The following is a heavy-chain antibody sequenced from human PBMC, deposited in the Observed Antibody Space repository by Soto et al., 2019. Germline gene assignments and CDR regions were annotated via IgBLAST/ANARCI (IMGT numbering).Heavy chain of an antibody. D-gene: IGHD3-16*01. J-gene: IGHJ6*02. Sequence: EVQLLESGGGLVQPGGSLRLSCAASGFTFSSYAMSWVRQAPGQGLEWVSAISGSGGSTYYADSVKGRFTISRDNSENTRYLEMSRRRVEDMAVYYWAKVGGVGLAVYYYYDMDVRGRGTTVTVSS. CDR1: GFTFSSYA. CDR2: ISGSGGST. V-gene: IGHV3-23*01. CDR3: AKVGGVGLAVYYYYDMDV.